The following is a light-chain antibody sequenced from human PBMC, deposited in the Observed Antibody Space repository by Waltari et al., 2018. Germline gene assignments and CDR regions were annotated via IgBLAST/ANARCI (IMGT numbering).Light chain of an antibody. Sequence: DIVMTQSQDSLAVSRGERATFNCKSSQSLLYSSNNKNYLAWYQQRPGQPPKLLIYWASTRQSGVPDRFSGSGSGTDFTLTISSLQAEDVAVYYCQQYYSTPLTFGGGTKVEI. CDR1: QSLLYSSNNKNY. CDR3: QQYYSTPLT. V-gene: IGKV4-1*01. J-gene: IGKJ4*01. CDR2: WAS.